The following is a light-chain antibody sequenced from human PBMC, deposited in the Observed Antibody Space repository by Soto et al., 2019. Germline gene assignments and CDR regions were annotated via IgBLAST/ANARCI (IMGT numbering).Light chain of an antibody. CDR1: QGIGNY. CDR2: GAS. Sequence: IQMTQSPSSLSASVGDRVTLACRASQGIGNYLAWFQQKPGKVPKLLIYGASTLQSGVPSRYSGSGSGTDFTLTISSLQPEDVATYYCQKYNSAPLTFGGGTKVEIK. J-gene: IGKJ4*01. V-gene: IGKV1-27*01. CDR3: QKYNSAPLT.